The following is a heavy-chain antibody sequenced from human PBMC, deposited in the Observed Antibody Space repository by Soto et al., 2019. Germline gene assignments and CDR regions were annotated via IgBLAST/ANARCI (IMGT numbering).Heavy chain of an antibody. CDR3: ARVGYSSSNPTY. CDR1: GFTFSSYA. J-gene: IGHJ4*02. V-gene: IGHV3-23*01. D-gene: IGHD6-13*01. CDR2: ISGSGGTT. Sequence: GGSLRLSCAASGFTFSSYAMSWVRQAPGKGLECVSTISGSGGTTYYADSVKGRFTISRDNAKNSLYLQMNSLRAEDTAVYYCARVGYSSSNPTYWGQGTLVTVSS.